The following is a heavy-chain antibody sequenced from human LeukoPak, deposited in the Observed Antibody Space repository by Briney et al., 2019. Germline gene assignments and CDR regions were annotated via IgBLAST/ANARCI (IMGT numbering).Heavy chain of an antibody. V-gene: IGHV4-34*01. Sequence: SETLSLTCAVYGGSFSGYYWSWIRQPQGKGLEWIGEINHSGSTNYNPSLKSRVTISVDTSKNQFSLKLSSVTAADTAVYYCARVPDRAGPFYWGQGTTVTVSS. J-gene: IGHJ6*02. CDR2: INHSGST. D-gene: IGHD1-14*01. CDR3: ARVPDRAGPFY. CDR1: GGSFSGYY.